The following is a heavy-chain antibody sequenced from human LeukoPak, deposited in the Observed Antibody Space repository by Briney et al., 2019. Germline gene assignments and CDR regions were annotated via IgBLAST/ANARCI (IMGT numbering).Heavy chain of an antibody. Sequence: SETLYLTCTVSGGSISSSSYYWGWIRQPPGKGLEWIGSIYYSGSTYYNPSLKSRVTISVDTSKNQFSLKLSSVTAADTAVYYCASVLYYDFWSGYRAGGYYYYMDVWGKGTTVTVSS. J-gene: IGHJ6*03. D-gene: IGHD3-3*01. CDR1: GGSISSSSYY. CDR3: ASVLYYDFWSGYRAGGYYYYMDV. CDR2: IYYSGST. V-gene: IGHV4-39*01.